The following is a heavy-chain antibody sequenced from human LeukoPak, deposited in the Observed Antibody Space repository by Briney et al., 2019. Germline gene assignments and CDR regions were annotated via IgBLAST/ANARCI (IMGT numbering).Heavy chain of an antibody. D-gene: IGHD3-3*01. Sequence: KSGGSLRLSCAASGFTFSNAWMSWVRQAPGKGLEWVGRIKSKTDGGTTDYAAPVKGRFTISRDDSKNTLYLQMNSLKTEDTAVYYCTTDTQYYDFWSGYYRYYYMDVRGKGTTVTVSS. CDR3: TTDTQYYDFWSGYYRYYYMDV. V-gene: IGHV3-15*01. J-gene: IGHJ6*03. CDR1: GFTFSNAW. CDR2: IKSKTDGGTT.